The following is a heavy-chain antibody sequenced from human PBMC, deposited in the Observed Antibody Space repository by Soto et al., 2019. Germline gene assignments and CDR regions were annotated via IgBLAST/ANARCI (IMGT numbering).Heavy chain of an antibody. CDR1: GYTFTSYY. CDR3: ARSYYDYVWGSYRSAHFDY. CDR2: INPSGDST. D-gene: IGHD3-16*02. Sequence: ASVKVSCKASGYTFTSYYMHWVRQAPGQGLEWMGIINPSGDSTSYAQKFQGRVTMTRDTSTSTVYMELSSLRSEDTAVYYCARSYYDYVWGSYRSAHFDYWGQGTLVTVTS. V-gene: IGHV1-46*01. J-gene: IGHJ4*02.